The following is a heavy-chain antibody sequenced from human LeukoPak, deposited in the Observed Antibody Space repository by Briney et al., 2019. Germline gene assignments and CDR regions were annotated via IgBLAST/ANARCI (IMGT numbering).Heavy chain of an antibody. CDR3: ARAVAGPAGQYYIDY. CDR1: GFTFSSYA. CDR2: ISGSGGST. V-gene: IGHV3-23*01. Sequence: GGSLRLSCAASGFTFSSYAMSWVRQDPGKGLEWVSAISGSGGSTYYADSVKGRFTISRDNSKNTLYLQMNSLRAEDTAVYYCARAVAGPAGQYYIDYWGQGTLVTVSS. J-gene: IGHJ4*02. D-gene: IGHD6-19*01.